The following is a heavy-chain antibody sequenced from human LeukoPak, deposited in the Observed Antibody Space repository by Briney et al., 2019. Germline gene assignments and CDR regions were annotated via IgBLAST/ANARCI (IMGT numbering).Heavy chain of an antibody. D-gene: IGHD2-2*01. CDR1: GYSFTSYW. V-gene: IGHV5-51*01. Sequence: GESLKISCKGSGYSFTSYWIGWVRQMPGKGLEWMGIIYPGDSDTRYSPSFQGQVTISADKSISTAYLQWSSLKASDTAMYYCARLWGPVVVPAAIDYWGQGTLVTVSS. J-gene: IGHJ4*02. CDR2: IYPGDSDT. CDR3: ARLWGPVVVPAAIDY.